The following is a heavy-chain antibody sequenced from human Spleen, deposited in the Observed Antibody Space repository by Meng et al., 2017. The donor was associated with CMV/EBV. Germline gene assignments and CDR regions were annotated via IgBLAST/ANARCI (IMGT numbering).Heavy chain of an antibody. J-gene: IGHJ3*02. CDR1: GYIFTGYY. CDR2: INPNTGGK. Sequence: ASVKVSCKASGYIFTGYYIHWVRQAPGQGLEWMGWINPNTGGKNLAQKFQGRVTMTRDTSISTAYMELSRLRSDDTAVYYCARDREGSSSSFGAFDIWGQGTMVTVSS. D-gene: IGHD6-6*01. CDR3: ARDREGSSSSFGAFDI. V-gene: IGHV1-2*02.